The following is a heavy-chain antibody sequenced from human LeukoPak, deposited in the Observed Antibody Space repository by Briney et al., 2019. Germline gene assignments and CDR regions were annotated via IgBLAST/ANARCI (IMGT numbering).Heavy chain of an antibody. D-gene: IGHD3-22*01. CDR3: AKDGGVKDYYDSSGYPQYYFDY. CDR2: ISYDGSNK. V-gene: IGHV3-30*18. J-gene: IGHJ4*02. CDR1: GFTFSSYG. Sequence: GSLRLSCAASGFTFSSYGMHWVRQAPGKGLEWVAVISYDGSNKYYADSVKGRFTISRDNSKNTLYLQMNSLRAEDTAVYYCAKDGGVKDYYDSSGYPQYYFDYWGQGTLVTVSS.